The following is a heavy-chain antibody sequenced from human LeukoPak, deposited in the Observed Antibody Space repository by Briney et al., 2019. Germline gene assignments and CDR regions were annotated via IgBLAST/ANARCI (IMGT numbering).Heavy chain of an antibody. CDR3: ATPLGPLGLIPYYFDS. V-gene: IGHV1-24*01. J-gene: IGHJ4*02. D-gene: IGHD2-21*01. CDR2: FDPEKGET. CDR1: GYTLTELA. Sequence: ASVKVSCKVSGYTLTELAMHWVRQAPGKGLEWMGGFDPEKGETIYTQQLQGRLTMTEDTSTDTAYMELSSLTSEDTAVYYCATPLGPLGLIPYYFDSWGQGTLVTVSS.